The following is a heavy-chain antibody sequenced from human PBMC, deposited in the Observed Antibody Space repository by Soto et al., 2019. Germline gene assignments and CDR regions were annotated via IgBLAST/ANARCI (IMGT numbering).Heavy chain of an antibody. J-gene: IGHJ4*02. CDR2: IWYDGSNK. Sequence: GGSLRLSCAASGFTFSSYGMHWVRQAPGKGLEWVAVIWYDGSNKYYADSVKGRFTISRDNSKNTLYLQMNSLRAEDTAVYYCAREDVQTPLPPYSSGSIDYWGQGTLVTVSS. CDR1: GFTFSSYG. CDR3: AREDVQTPLPPYSSGSIDY. D-gene: IGHD6-19*01. V-gene: IGHV3-33*01.